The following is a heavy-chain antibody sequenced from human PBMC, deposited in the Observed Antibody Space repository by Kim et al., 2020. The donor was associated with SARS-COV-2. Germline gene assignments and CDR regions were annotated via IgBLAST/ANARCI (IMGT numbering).Heavy chain of an antibody. CDR3: AREGGGMDG. Sequence: GGSLRLSCAASGFTFSSYSMNWVRQAPGKGLEWVSSISSSRSCIYYADSVKGRFTISRDNAKNTLYLQMNRLRAEDTAVYYCAREGGGMDGCVQGSTDT. CDR1: GFTFSSYS. J-gene: IGHJ6*02. D-gene: IGHD3-16*01. V-gene: IGHV3-21*01. CDR2: ISSSRSCI.